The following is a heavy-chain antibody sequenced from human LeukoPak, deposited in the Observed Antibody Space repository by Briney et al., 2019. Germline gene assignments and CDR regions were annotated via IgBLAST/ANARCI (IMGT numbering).Heavy chain of an antibody. CDR2: IIPIFGTA. V-gene: IGHV1-69*01. CDR3: ARLSDYYDSSGEYYYYYGMDV. Sequence: GSSVKVSCTASGGTFSSYAISWVRQAPGQGLEWMGGIIPIFGTANYAQKFQGRVTITADESTSTAYMELSSLRSEDTAVYYCARLSDYYDSSGEYYYYYGMDVWGQGTTVTVSS. J-gene: IGHJ6*02. D-gene: IGHD3-22*01. CDR1: GGTFSSYA.